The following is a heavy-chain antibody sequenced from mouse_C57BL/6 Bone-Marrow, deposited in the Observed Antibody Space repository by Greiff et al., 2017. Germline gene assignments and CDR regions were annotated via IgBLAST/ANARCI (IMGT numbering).Heavy chain of an antibody. CDR1: GYTFTDYE. CDR2: IDPETGGT. CDR3: ARVLWLRYYAMDY. V-gene: IGHV1-15*01. D-gene: IGHD2-2*01. Sequence: VQLQQSGAELVRPGASVTLSCKASGYTFTDYEMHWVKQTPVHGLEWIGAIDPETGGTAYNQKFKGKAILTADKSSSTAYMQLSSLTSEDSAVYYCARVLWLRYYAMDYWGQGTSVTVSS. J-gene: IGHJ4*01.